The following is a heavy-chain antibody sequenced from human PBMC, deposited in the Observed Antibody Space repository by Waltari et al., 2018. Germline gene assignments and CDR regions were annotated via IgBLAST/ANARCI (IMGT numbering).Heavy chain of an antibody. D-gene: IGHD3-22*01. J-gene: IGHJ4*02. Sequence: EVQLVESGGGLYQPGVSVRLSCAASGFSVSSNYMFWVRQAPGRGLGLVAVMVSSGRTYYADSVKGRFTISRDNSMNTVYLQMHSLRAEDTAMYYCARDVEDDGSSYSDWGQGTLVTVSS. CDR1: GFSVSSNY. V-gene: IGHV3-53*01. CDR2: MVSSGRT. CDR3: ARDVEDDGSSYSD.